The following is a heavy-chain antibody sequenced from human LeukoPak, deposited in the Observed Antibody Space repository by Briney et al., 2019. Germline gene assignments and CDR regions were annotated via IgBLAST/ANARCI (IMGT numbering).Heavy chain of an antibody. CDR2: MYTSGST. Sequence: NTSETLSLTCTVSGGSISSYYWSWIRQPPGKGLAWIGYMYTSGSTNYNPSLKSRVTISVDTSKNQLSLKLSSVTAADTAVYYCARLYCSSTSCHLGVDYWGQGTLVTVSS. CDR1: GGSISSYY. V-gene: IGHV4-4*09. J-gene: IGHJ4*02. CDR3: ARLYCSSTSCHLGVDY. D-gene: IGHD2-2*01.